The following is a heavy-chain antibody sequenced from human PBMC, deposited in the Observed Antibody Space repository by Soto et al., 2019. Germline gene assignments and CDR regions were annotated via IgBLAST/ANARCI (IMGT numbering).Heavy chain of an antibody. CDR3: AREDSYGWSGERLDG. V-gene: IGHV4-34*01. Sequence: QVQLQQWGAGLLKASETLSLTCAVVGDSLRGQSWNWIRQSPGKGLEWIGEIDQSGGTNYNPSLKSRAIISDDTSKNQFSLTLTSVTAADTAVYYWAREDSYGWSGERLDGWGQGTTVTVSS. J-gene: IGHJ6*02. CDR2: IDQSGGT. D-gene: IGHD6-19*01. CDR1: GDSLRGQS.